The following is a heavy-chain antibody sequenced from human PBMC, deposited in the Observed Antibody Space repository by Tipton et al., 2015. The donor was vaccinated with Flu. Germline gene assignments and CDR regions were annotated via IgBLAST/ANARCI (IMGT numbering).Heavy chain of an antibody. CDR2: INHSGST. D-gene: IGHD3-10*01. Sequence: TLSLTCAVYGGPFSGYYWSWIRQPPGKGLEWIGEINHSGSTNYNPSLKSRVTISVDTSKNQFSLKLSSVTAADTAVYYCARVMVRGVIPDAFDIWGQGTMVTVSS. V-gene: IGHV4-34*01. J-gene: IGHJ3*02. CDR3: ARVMVRGVIPDAFDI. CDR1: GGPFSGYY.